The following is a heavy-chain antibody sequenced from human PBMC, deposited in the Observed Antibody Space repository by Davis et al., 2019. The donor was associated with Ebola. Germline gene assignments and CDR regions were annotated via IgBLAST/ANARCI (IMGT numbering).Heavy chain of an antibody. CDR2: IYYSGST. J-gene: IGHJ4*02. CDR3: ARFVVTTSLVGFDY. V-gene: IGHV4-39*01. Sequence: SETLSLTCTVSGGSISSSSYYWGWIRQPPGKGLEWIGSIYYSGSTYYNPSFKSRVTISVDTSKNQFSLKLSSVTAADTAVYYCARFVVTTSLVGFDYWGQGTLVTVSS. CDR1: GGSISSSSYY. D-gene: IGHD2-21*02.